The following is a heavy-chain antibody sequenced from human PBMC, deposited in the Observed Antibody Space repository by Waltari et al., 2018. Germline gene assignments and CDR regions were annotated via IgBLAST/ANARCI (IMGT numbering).Heavy chain of an antibody. Sequence: QVQLQESGPGLVKPSETLSLTCTVSGVSISSYYWSCIRPPAGKGLEWIGRIYTSGSTKHNPSRKIRVTMSGDTAKNQFSLKLSSVTAADTAVYYCARDHGYCSSTSCYNYYGMDVWGQGTTVTVSS. CDR1: GVSISSYY. D-gene: IGHD2-2*02. J-gene: IGHJ6*02. CDR3: ARDHGYCSSTSCYNYYGMDV. V-gene: IGHV4-4*07. CDR2: IYTSGST.